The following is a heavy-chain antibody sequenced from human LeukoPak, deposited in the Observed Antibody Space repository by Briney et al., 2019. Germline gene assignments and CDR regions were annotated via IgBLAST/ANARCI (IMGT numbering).Heavy chain of an antibody. Sequence: GGSLRLSCAASGFTFSSYSMNWVRHAPGKELEWVSSISSSSSYIYYADSVKGRFTISRDNAKNSLYLQMNSLRAEDTAVYYCARDGVTTVTTSGYYYYYYYMDVWGKGTTVTVSS. J-gene: IGHJ6*03. CDR1: GFTFSSYS. CDR2: ISSSSSYI. D-gene: IGHD4-11*01. CDR3: ARDGVTTVTTSGYYYYYYYMDV. V-gene: IGHV3-21*01.